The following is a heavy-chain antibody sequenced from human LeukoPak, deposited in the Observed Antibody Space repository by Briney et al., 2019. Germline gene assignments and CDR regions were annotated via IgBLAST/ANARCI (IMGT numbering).Heavy chain of an antibody. D-gene: IGHD2-15*01. V-gene: IGHV3-33*01. J-gene: IGHJ4*02. CDR3: ARTKYCSGGSCYSGSDY. CDR1: GFTFSSYG. Sequence: PGRSLRLSCAASGFTFSSYGMHWVRQAPGKGLEWVAVIWYDGSNKYYADSVKGRFTISRDNAKNSLYLQMNSLRDEDTAVYYCARTKYCSGGSCYSGSDYWGQGTLVTVSS. CDR2: IWYDGSNK.